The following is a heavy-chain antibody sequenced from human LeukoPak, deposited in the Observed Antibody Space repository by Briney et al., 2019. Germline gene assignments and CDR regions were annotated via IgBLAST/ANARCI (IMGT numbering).Heavy chain of an antibody. CDR1: GFTFSSYA. CDR3: AKISGDLSITMISAELAFDI. D-gene: IGHD3-22*01. V-gene: IGHV3-23*01. Sequence: QAGGSLRLSCAASGFTFSSYAMSWVRQAPGKGLEWVSAISGSGGSTYYADSVKGRFTISRDNSKNTLYLQMNSLRAEDTAVYYCAKISGDLSITMISAELAFDIWGQGTMVTVSS. CDR2: ISGSGGST. J-gene: IGHJ3*02.